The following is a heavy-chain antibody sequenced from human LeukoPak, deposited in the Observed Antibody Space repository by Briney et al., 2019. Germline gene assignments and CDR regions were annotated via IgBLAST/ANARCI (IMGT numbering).Heavy chain of an antibody. D-gene: IGHD1-1*01. CDR2: IYHSGST. CDR3: ARGEGATGTTHWFDP. CDR1: GGSISSGDYY. V-gene: IGHV4-30-2*01. J-gene: IGHJ5*02. Sequence: SQTLSLTCTVSGGSISSGDYYWSWIRQPPGKGLEWIGYIYHSGSTYYNPSLKSRVTISVDRSKNQFSLKLSSVTAADTAVYYCARGEGATGTTHWFDPWGQGTLVTVSS.